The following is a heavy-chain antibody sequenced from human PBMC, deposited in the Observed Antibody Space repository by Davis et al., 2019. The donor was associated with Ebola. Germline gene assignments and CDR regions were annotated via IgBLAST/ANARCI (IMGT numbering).Heavy chain of an antibody. CDR2: IYSGGST. CDR1: GFTVSSNY. D-gene: IGHD5-18*01. CDR3: ARWGPGGYSLTDY. J-gene: IGHJ4*02. V-gene: IGHV3-53*04. Sequence: GESLKISCAASGFTVSSNYMSWVRQAPGKGLEWVSVIYSGGSTYYADSVKGRFTISRHNSKNTLYLQMNSLRAEDTAVYYCARWGPGGYSLTDYWGQGTLVTVSS.